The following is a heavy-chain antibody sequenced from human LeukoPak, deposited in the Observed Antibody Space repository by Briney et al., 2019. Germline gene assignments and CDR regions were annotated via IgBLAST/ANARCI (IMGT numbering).Heavy chain of an antibody. CDR3: ASGDNDPLFDY. CDR2: IYYSGST. CDR1: GGSISSGDYY. D-gene: IGHD1-1*01. V-gene: IGHV4-30-4*01. J-gene: IGHJ4*02. Sequence: SQTLSLTCTVSGGSISSGDYYWSWIRQPPGKGLEWIGSIYYSGSTNYNPSLQGRVTISLDTSRNQFSLKLSSVTAADTAVYYCASGDNDPLFDYWGQGTLVTVSS.